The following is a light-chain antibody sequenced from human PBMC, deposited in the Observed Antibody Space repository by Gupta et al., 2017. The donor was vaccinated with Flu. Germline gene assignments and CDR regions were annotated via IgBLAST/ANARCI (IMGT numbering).Light chain of an antibody. J-gene: IGKJ4*01. V-gene: IGKV1-39*01. CDR3: QQSYSTPLT. CDR1: QSISNF. CDR2: AAS. Sequence: GDRVTIACRASQSISNFLNWYQQKPGTAPKLLIYAASSLQSGVPSRFSGSGSGTDFTLTIISLQPEDFATYYRQQSYSTPLTFGGGTKVDIK.